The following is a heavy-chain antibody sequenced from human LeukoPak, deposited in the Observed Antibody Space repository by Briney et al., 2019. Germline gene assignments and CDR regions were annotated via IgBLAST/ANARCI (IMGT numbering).Heavy chain of an antibody. CDR2: MYYSGTT. CDR3: ARHPPRDGSAFDY. Sequence: SETLSLTCTVSGVSISSGSYYWGWIRQPPGKGLEWVASMYYSGTTFYSPSLKSRVTISVDTSKNQLSLKLGSVTAADTAVYYCARHPPRDGSAFDYWGQGTLVTVSS. J-gene: IGHJ4*02. V-gene: IGHV4-39*01. CDR1: GVSISSGSYY.